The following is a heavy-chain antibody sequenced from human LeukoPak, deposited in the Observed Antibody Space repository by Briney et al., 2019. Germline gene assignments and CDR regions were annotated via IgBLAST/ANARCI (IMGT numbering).Heavy chain of an antibody. V-gene: IGHV4-39*01. CDR1: GGSISSSSYY. J-gene: IGHJ4*02. CDR3: ARQNSMKYCSGGSCYSDKPHFDY. Sequence: SETLSLTCTVSGGSISSSSYYWGWIRQPPGTGLEWIGSIYYSGSTYYNPSLKSRVTISVDTSKNQFSLKLSSVTAADTAVYYCARQNSMKYCSGGSCYSDKPHFDYWGQGTLVTVSS. D-gene: IGHD2-15*01. CDR2: IYYSGST.